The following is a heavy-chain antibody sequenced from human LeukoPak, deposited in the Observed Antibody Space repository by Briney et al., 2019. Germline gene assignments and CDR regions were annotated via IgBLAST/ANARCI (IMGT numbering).Heavy chain of an antibody. V-gene: IGHV1-2*02. CDR3: AREYCSGGSCYPLQQYYYYGMDV. J-gene: IGHJ6*02. Sequence: ASVKVSCKASGYTFTGYCMHWVRQAPGQGLEWMGWINPNSGGTNYAQKFQGRVTMTRDTSISTAYMELSRLRSDDTAVYYCAREYCSGGSCYPLQQYYYYGMDVWGQGTTVTVSS. CDR2: INPNSGGT. CDR1: GYTFTGYC. D-gene: IGHD2-15*01.